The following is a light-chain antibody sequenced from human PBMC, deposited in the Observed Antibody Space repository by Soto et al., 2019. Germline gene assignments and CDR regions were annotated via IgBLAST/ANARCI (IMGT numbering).Light chain of an antibody. CDR2: GAS. V-gene: IGKV3-15*01. J-gene: IGKJ1*01. CDR3: QQYNNWPPWT. CDR1: HSVNTN. Sequence: EIVMTQSPVTLSVSPGERATLSCRASHSVNTNLAWYQQKPGQAPRLLIYGASTRATGVPTRFSGSGSGAEFTLTISSLQSEDFAVYYCQQYNNWPPWTFGQGTKVEIK.